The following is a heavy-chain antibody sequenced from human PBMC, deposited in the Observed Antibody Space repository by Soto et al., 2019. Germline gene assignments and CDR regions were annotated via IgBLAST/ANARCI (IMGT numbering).Heavy chain of an antibody. V-gene: IGHV3-9*01. J-gene: IGHJ4*01. Sequence: ESGGGLVRPGRSLRLSCTASGFTFDDYAMHWVRQAPGRGLEWVSGITWNSGNIAYADSVKGRFTIARDDDNTSLYLQMNSLRPEDTALYYCVKDSYADFHRVLSTAEYFFDYWGHGTLVTVSS. D-gene: IGHD2-15*01. CDR1: GFTFDDYA. CDR3: VKDSYADFHRVLSTAEYFFDY. CDR2: ITWNSGNI.